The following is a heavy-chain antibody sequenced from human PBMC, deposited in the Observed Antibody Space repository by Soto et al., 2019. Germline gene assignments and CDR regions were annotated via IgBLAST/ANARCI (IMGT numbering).Heavy chain of an antibody. CDR2: ISGSGGST. CDR3: AKAFTAMDKLDY. V-gene: IGHV3-23*01. CDR1: GFTFSSYA. Sequence: GGSLRLSCAASGFTFSSYAMSWVRQAPGNGLEWVSAISGSGGSTYYADSVKGRFTISRDNSKNTLYLQMNSLRAEDTAVYYCAKAFTAMDKLDYWGQGTLVTVSS. J-gene: IGHJ4*02. D-gene: IGHD5-18*01.